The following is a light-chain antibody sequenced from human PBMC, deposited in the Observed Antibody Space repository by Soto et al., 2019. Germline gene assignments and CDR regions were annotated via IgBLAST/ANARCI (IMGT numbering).Light chain of an antibody. CDR2: ASS. CDR1: QSISSY. CDR3: QQSYGTPIT. J-gene: IGKJ5*01. V-gene: IGKV1-39*01. Sequence: DLQMTQSPSSLSASVGDRVTITCRAGQSISSYLNWYQQKPGKAPKLLIYASSSLQSGVPSRFSGSGSGTDFTLTISSLQPEDFATYYCQQSYGTPITFGQGTRLEIK.